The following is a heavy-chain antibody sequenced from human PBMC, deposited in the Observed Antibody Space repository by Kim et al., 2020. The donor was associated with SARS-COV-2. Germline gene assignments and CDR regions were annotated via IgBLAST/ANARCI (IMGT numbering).Heavy chain of an antibody. D-gene: IGHD3-10*01. V-gene: IGHV3-30*04. CDR1: GFTFSSYA. Sequence: GGSLRLSCAASGFTFSSYAMHWVRQAPGKGLEWVAVISYDGSNKYYADSVKGRFTISRDNSKNTLYLQMNSLRAEDTAVYYCARADERRITMVREPSGGMDVWGQGTTVTVSS. CDR2: ISYDGSNK. J-gene: IGHJ6*02. CDR3: ARADERRITMVREPSGGMDV.